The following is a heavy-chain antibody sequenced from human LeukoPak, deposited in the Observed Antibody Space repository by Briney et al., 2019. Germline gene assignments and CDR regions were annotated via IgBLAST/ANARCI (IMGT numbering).Heavy chain of an antibody. J-gene: IGHJ4*02. CDR1: GFTFSSYG. D-gene: IGHD3-10*01. V-gene: IGHV3-30*03. Sequence: GGSLRLSCAASGFTFSSYGIHWVRQSPGKGLEWVAVISYDGSSKYYADSVKGRFTISRDNSKNTLYLQMNSLTSEDTAVYYCARVELDNSRSYERDFDYWGQGTLVTASS. CDR3: ARVELDNSRSYERDFDY. CDR2: ISYDGSSK.